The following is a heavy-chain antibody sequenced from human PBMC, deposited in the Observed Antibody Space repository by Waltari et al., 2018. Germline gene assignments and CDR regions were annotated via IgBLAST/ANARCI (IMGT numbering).Heavy chain of an antibody. CDR2: FQDRGKP. J-gene: IGHJ2*01. D-gene: IGHD3-3*01. V-gene: IGHV4-61*01. CDR3: ARGQWGAAGTQEWYYFDL. CDR1: GGSINTGYYS. Sequence: QVQLRESGPGVVKPLETLSLNCAVSGGSINTGYYSPWNWIRQPPGKGLEWIGFFQDRGKPKYNPSLKGRVAISIDTSKNQYSLRLTSGTVADTATYYCARGQWGAAGTQEWYYFDLWGRGTLVTVSS.